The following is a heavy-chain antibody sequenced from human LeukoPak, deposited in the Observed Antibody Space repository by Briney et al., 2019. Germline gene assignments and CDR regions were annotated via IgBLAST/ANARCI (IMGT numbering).Heavy chain of an antibody. CDR3: AKDGRLLWFGELLSTLDY. Sequence: GGSLRLFCAASGFTFSSYAMSSVRQAPGKGLEWVSAISGSGGSTYYADSVKGRFTISRDNSKNTLYLQMNSLRAEDTAVYYCAKDGRLLWFGELLSTLDYWGQGTLVTVSS. J-gene: IGHJ4*02. CDR1: GFTFSSYA. V-gene: IGHV3-23*01. D-gene: IGHD3-10*01. CDR2: ISGSGGST.